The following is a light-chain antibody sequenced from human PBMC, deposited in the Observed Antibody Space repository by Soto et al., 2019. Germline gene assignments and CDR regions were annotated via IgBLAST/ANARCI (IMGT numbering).Light chain of an antibody. J-gene: IGLJ2*01. V-gene: IGLV1-44*01. CDR2: SNN. CDR1: SSNIGSNP. Sequence: QSVLTQPPSASATPGQRVTISCSGSSSNIGSNPVNWYQQLPGTAPKLLIYSNNQRPSGVPDRFSGSKSGTSASLAISALQSEDEADYYCGARDSSLNAHLLFGGGTKVTVL. CDR3: GARDSSLNAHLL.